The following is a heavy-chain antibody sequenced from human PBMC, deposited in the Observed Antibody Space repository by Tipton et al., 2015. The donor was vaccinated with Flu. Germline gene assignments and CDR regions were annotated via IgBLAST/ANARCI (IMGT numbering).Heavy chain of an antibody. CDR3: ARSTPIAATGWGMDV. CDR1: GGSIGVTTYY. Sequence: TLSLTCTVSGGSIGVTTYYWGWIRQPPGKGLEYIGSVYYTGGTYFNPSLKSRVTVSIDTSKKQFSLKLNSVTAADTAVYYCARSTPIAATGWGMDVWGQGTTVTVSS. V-gene: IGHV4-39*07. CDR2: VYYTGGT. D-gene: IGHD6-13*01. J-gene: IGHJ6*02.